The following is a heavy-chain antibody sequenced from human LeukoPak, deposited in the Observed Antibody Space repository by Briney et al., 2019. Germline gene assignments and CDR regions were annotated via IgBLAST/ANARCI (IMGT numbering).Heavy chain of an antibody. CDR2: IYTSGST. V-gene: IGHV4-4*07. Sequence: SETLSLTCIVSGGSISSYYWSWIRQPAGKGLEWIGRIYTSGSTNYNPSLKSRVTMSVDTSKNQFSLKLSSVTAADTAVYYCARDRYGSGSYWFDPWGQGTLVTVSS. D-gene: IGHD3-10*01. CDR1: GGSISSYY. J-gene: IGHJ5*02. CDR3: ARDRYGSGSYWFDP.